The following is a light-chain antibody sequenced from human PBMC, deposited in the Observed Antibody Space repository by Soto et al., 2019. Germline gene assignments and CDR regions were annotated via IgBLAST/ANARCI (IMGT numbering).Light chain of an antibody. CDR3: SSYTGSSTPL. CDR1: TSDVGGYIS. Sequence: QSALTQPASVSGSPGQSVTISCTGTTSDVGGYISVSWYQQHPGKAPKLMIYEVSNRPSGVSNRFSGSKSGDTASLTISGLQAEDEADYYCSSYTGSSTPLFGGGTKVTVL. J-gene: IGLJ2*01. V-gene: IGLV2-14*01. CDR2: EVS.